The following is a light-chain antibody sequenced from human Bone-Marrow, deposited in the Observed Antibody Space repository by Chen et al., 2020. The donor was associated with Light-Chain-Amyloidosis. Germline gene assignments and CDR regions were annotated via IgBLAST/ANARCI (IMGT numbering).Light chain of an antibody. CDR3: QSADSSGTYEVI. CDR2: RDT. J-gene: IGLJ2*01. Sequence: SYKLTQPPSVSVSPGKTARITCSGDDLPTKYAYWYQQKPGQAPVLVIHRDTERPSGISERFSGSSSGTTATLTISGVQAEDEADYHCQSADSSGTYEVIFGGGTKLTVL. CDR1: DLPTKY. V-gene: IGLV3-25*03.